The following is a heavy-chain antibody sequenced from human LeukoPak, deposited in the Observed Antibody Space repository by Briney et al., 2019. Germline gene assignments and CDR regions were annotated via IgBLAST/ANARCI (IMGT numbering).Heavy chain of an antibody. V-gene: IGHV3-30*04. Sequence: GGSLRLSCAASGFTFSIYAMHWVRQAPGEGLEWVAVISYDGSNKYYADSVKGRFTIARDNSKNTLYLQMNSLRAEDTAVYYGARERYDCGSGYALEILVSPDYWGQGTLVTVSS. D-gene: IGHD3-3*01. CDR1: GFTFSIYA. CDR2: ISYDGSNK. J-gene: IGHJ4*02. CDR3: ARERYDCGSGYALEILVSPDY.